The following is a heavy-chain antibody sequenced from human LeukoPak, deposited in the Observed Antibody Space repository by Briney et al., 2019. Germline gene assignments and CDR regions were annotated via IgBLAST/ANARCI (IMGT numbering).Heavy chain of an antibody. CDR1: GYTFTGYY. V-gene: IGHV1-2*02. CDR2: INPNSGGT. Sequence: GASVKVSCKASGYTFTGYYMHWVRQAPGQGLEWMGWINPNSGGTNYAQKFQGRVTMTRDTSISTAYMELSRLRSDDTAVYYCARVYDSSGYYVKIFDYWGQGTLVTVSS. J-gene: IGHJ4*02. CDR3: ARVYDSSGYYVKIFDY. D-gene: IGHD3-22*01.